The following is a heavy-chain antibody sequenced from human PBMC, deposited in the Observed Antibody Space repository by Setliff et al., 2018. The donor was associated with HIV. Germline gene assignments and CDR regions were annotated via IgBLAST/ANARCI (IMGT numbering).Heavy chain of an antibody. CDR2: IIPVFGTT. V-gene: IGHV1-69*13. CDR3: ARDHHSGSDWSRLGAFDI. D-gene: IGHD1-26*01. Sequence: SVKVSCKASGYIFTSYDINWVRQAPGQGLEWVGGIIPVFGTTSYGHHFQGRVAITADASTSTAYLDLYSLRSEDTAVYYCARDHHSGSDWSRLGAFDIWGQGTVVTVSS. J-gene: IGHJ3*02. CDR1: GYIFTSYD.